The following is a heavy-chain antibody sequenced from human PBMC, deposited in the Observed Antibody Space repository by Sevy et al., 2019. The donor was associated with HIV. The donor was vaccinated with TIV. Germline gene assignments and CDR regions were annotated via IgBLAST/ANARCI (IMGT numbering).Heavy chain of an antibody. CDR2: INAGNGNT. CDR3: ARDLRDGDDSSGWYVRDY. J-gene: IGHJ4*02. D-gene: IGHD6-19*01. CDR1: GYTFTSYA. Sequence: ASLKVSCKASGYTFTSYAMHWVRQAPGQRLEWMGWINAGNGNTKYSQKFQGRVTITRDTSASTAYMELSSLRSEDTAVYYCARDLRDGDDSSGWYVRDYWGQGTLVTVSS. V-gene: IGHV1-3*01.